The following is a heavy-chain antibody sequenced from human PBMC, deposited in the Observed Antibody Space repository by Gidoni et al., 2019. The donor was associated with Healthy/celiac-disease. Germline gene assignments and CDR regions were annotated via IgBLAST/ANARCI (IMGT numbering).Heavy chain of an antibody. CDR3: ATGGVAVAGTGLFDY. D-gene: IGHD6-19*01. CDR1: GFTFSSYA. V-gene: IGHV3-23*01. Sequence: EVQLLESGGGLVQPGGSLRLSCAASGFTFSSYAMSWVRQAPGKGLEWVSAISGGGGSTYYADSVKGRFTISRDNSKNTLYLQMNSLGAEDTAVYYCATGGVAVAGTGLFDYWGQGTLVTVSS. J-gene: IGHJ4*02. CDR2: ISGGGGST.